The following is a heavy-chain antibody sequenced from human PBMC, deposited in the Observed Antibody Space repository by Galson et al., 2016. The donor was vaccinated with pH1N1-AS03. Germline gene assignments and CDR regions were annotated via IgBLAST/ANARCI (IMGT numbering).Heavy chain of an antibody. CDR1: GDSFSGGTYY. J-gene: IGHJ4*02. D-gene: IGHD3-9*01. CDR3: AQNGVLTGYHATGRERVDY. V-gene: IGHV4-61*01. CDR2: IYYTGIT. Sequence: TLSLTCTVSGDSFSGGTYYWNWIRQPPGKGLEWIGYIYYTGITNYNPSLERRLTIPIDRSKNQISLTLGSVTAADTAMYYCAQNGVLTGYHATGRERVDYWGQGTLVIVSS.